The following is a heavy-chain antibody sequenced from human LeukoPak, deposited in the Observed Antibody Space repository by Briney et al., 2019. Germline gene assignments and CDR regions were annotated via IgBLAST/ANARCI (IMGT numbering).Heavy chain of an antibody. Sequence: ASVKLSCKASGYTFTGYYMHWVRQAPGQGLEWMGWINPNSGGTNYAQKFQGRVTMTRDTSISTAYMELSRLRSDDTAVYYCARGRITAAGDNWFDPWGQGTLVTVSS. V-gene: IGHV1-2*02. CDR1: GYTFTGYY. CDR3: ARGRITAAGDNWFDP. CDR2: INPNSGGT. D-gene: IGHD6-13*01. J-gene: IGHJ5*02.